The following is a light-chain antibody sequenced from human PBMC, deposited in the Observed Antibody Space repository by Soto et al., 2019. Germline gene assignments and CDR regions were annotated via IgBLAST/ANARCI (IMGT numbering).Light chain of an antibody. J-gene: IGLJ1*01. CDR3: SSYAGSNIGV. V-gene: IGLV2-8*01. CDR2: EVS. CDR1: SSDLGGYNY. Sequence: QSALTQPPSASGSPGQSVTISCTGTSSDLGGYNYVSWYQQHPGKAPKLMIYEVSKRPSGVPDRFSGSKSGNTASLTVSGLQAEDEADYYCSSYAGSNIGVFGTGTKVTV.